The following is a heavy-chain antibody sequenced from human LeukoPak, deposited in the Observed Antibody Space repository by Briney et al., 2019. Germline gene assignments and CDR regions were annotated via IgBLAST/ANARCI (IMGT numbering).Heavy chain of an antibody. CDR2: ISVSGSTT. Sequence: GGSLRLSCAASGFTFSSFAMSWVRQAPGKGLECVSTISVSGSTTYYADSVKGRFTISRDSSKNTLCLHMKSVRAEDTAVYYCAKGRRFLEWLLLDSWGQGILVTATS. CDR1: GFTFSSFA. V-gene: IGHV3-23*01. D-gene: IGHD3-3*01. CDR3: AKGRRFLEWLLLDS. J-gene: IGHJ4*02.